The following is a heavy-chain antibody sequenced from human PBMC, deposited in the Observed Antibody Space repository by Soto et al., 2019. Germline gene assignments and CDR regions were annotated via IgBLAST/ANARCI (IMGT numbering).Heavy chain of an antibody. D-gene: IGHD2-2*01. V-gene: IGHV2-5*02. CDR2: IYWDDDK. J-gene: IGHJ5*02. CDR3: AHSGGYCSSTSCYVRPWFDP. Sequence: QITLKESGPTLVKPTQTLTLTCTFSGFSLSTSGVGVGWIRQPPGKALEWLARIYWDDDKRYSPSLKSRLTITKDTSKNQVVLTMTNMDPVDTATYYCAHSGGYCSSTSCYVRPWFDPWGQGTLVTVSS. CDR1: GFSLSTSGVG.